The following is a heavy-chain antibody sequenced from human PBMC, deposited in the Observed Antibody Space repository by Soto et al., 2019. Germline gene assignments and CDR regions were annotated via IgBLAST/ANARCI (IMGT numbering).Heavy chain of an antibody. Sequence: SETLSLTCTVSGGSISSGDYYWSWIRQPPGKGLEWIGYIYYSGSTYHNPSLKSRVTISVDTSKNQFSLKLSSVTAADTAVYYCARCRDGYNLNFDYWGQGTLVTVSS. CDR1: GGSISSGDYY. CDR3: ARCRDGYNLNFDY. V-gene: IGHV4-30-4*01. D-gene: IGHD5-12*01. CDR2: IYYSGST. J-gene: IGHJ4*02.